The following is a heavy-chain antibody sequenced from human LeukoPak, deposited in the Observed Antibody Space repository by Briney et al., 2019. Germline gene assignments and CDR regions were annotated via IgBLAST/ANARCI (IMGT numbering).Heavy chain of an antibody. D-gene: IGHD6-19*01. CDR1: GGSISTYY. V-gene: IGHV4-59*03. Sequence: SETLSLTCTVSGGSISTYYWSWIRQPPGKGLEWIGYIRNSGLTIYHPSLTRRVTISVDTSKNQFSLTLRSVTAADTAMYYCAKSLDGALADTWFDPWGQGTLVTVSS. CDR2: IRNSGLT. J-gene: IGHJ5*02. CDR3: AKSLDGALADTWFDP.